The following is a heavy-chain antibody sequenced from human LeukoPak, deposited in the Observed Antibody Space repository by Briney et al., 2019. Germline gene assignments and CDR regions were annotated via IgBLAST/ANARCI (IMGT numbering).Heavy chain of an antibody. CDR3: ARDLWYYYDSSGPSRLPWGY. D-gene: IGHD3-22*01. V-gene: IGHV1-18*01. J-gene: IGHJ4*02. Sequence: ASVKVSCKASGGTFSSYGISWVRQAPGQGLEWMGWISAYNGNTNYAQKLQGRVTMTTDTSTSTAYMELRSLRSDDTAVYYCARDLWYYYDSSGPSRLPWGYWGQGTLVTVSS. CDR2: ISAYNGNT. CDR1: GGTFSSYG.